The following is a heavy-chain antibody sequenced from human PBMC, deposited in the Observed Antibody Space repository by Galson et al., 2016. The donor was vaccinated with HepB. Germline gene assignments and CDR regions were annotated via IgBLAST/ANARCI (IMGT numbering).Heavy chain of an antibody. J-gene: IGHJ4*02. V-gene: IGHV4-31*03. CDR2: IYHSGSA. D-gene: IGHD5-24*01. Sequence: TLSLTCTVSGDSITSGGYYWSWVRQHPGKGLEWIGYIYHSGSAYYNPSLKSRLSMSVDTSKNQFSLKLKSLAAADTAIYYCVRDRRLQGLDYWGQGILVTVSS. CDR1: GDSITSGGYY. CDR3: VRDRRLQGLDY.